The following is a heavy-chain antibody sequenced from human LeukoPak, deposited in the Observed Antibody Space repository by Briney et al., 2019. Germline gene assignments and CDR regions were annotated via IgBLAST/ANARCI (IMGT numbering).Heavy chain of an antibody. D-gene: IGHD3-22*01. V-gene: IGHV5-51*01. CDR2: IYPGDSDT. CDR1: GYSFTSYW. Sequence: GESLKISCKGSGYSFTSYWIGWVRQMPGKGLEWMGIIYPGDSDTRYSPSFQGQVTISADKSISTAHLQWSSLKASDTAMYYCASLPHYYDSSGYPREIGWGQGTLVTVSS. J-gene: IGHJ4*02. CDR3: ASLPHYYDSSGYPREIG.